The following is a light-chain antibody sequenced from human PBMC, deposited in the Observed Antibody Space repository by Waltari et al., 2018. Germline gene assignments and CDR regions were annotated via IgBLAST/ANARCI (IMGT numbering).Light chain of an antibody. J-gene: IGKJ4*01. V-gene: IGKV1-33*01. CDR3: QKYDNLPL. CDR2: DAS. Sequence: DIQMTQSPSSLSASIGGRVTITCQASQDIRNHLHWYQQKPGRAPKLLIYDASNLQTGVPSRFSGSGSATHFTFTISSLQPEDIATYYCQKYDNLPLFGGGSKVEI. CDR1: QDIRNH.